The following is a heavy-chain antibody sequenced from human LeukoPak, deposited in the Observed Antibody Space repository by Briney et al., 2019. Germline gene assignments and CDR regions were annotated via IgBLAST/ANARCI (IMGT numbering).Heavy chain of an antibody. CDR1: GFTFDDYA. V-gene: IGHV3-9*01. CDR3: AKGTGRYWTFFDY. D-gene: IGHD1-26*01. Sequence: GGSLRLSCAASGFTFDDYAMHWVRQAPGKGLEWVSGISWNSGSIDYADSVKGRFTIFRDNAKNSLYLQMNSLRPEDTAFYYCAKGTGRYWTFFDYWGQGTLVTVSS. J-gene: IGHJ4*02. CDR2: ISWNSGSI.